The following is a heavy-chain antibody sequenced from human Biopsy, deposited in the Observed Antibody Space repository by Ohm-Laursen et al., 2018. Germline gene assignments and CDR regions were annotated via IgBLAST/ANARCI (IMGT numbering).Heavy chain of an antibody. J-gene: IGHJ4*02. CDR3: AREGTSVTFFGKISDYYFDF. CDR2: TSVKTGNT. D-gene: IGHD3-3*01. Sequence: ASVKVSCKASGYTFTNYAINWVRQAPGQGLEWLGGTSVKTGNTNYTQKLQGRVTMTTDTSTNTAYMELRSLRSDDTALYYCAREGTSVTFFGKISDYYFDFWGPGTVVTVSS. CDR1: GYTFTNYA. V-gene: IGHV1-18*01.